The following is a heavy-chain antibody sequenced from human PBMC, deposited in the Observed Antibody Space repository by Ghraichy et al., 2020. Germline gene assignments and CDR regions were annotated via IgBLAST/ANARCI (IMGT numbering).Heavy chain of an antibody. CDR2: IYYSGST. CDR1: GGSVSSGSYY. CDR3: ARGGLAVAGTIDY. D-gene: IGHD6-19*01. J-gene: IGHJ4*02. V-gene: IGHV4-61*01. Sequence: SETLSLTCTVSGGSVSSGSYYWSWIRQPPGKGLEWIGYIYYSGSTNYNPSLKSRVTISVDTSKNQFSLKLSSVTAADTAVYYCARGGLAVAGTIDYWGQGTLVTVSS.